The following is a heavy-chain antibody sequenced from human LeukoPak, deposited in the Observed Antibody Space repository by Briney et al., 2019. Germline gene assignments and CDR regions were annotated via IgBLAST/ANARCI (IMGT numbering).Heavy chain of an antibody. V-gene: IGHV3-30*02. CDR3: ARDRTAYSYGTFFAY. Sequence: GGSLRLSCAASTFTFNIYGMHWVRQAPGKGLEGVAFIQYDGSNKFYADSVKGRFTISRDNSRNTLYLQMNSLRAEDTAVYYCARDRTAYSYGTFFAYWGQGTLVTVSS. CDR1: TFTFNIYG. CDR2: IQYDGSNK. J-gene: IGHJ4*02. D-gene: IGHD5-18*01.